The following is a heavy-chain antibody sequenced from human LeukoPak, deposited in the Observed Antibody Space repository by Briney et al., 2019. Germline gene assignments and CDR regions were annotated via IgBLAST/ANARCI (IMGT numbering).Heavy chain of an antibody. V-gene: IGHV3-53*01. CDR3: ARDKWPDMGFDY. J-gene: IGHJ4*02. CDR1: GFTVSSNY. D-gene: IGHD5-12*01. CDR2: IYSGGST. Sequence: PGGSLRLSCAASGFTVSSNYMSWVRQAPGKGLEWVSVIYSGGSTYYADSVKGRFTISRDNSKNTLYLQMNSLRAEDTAVYYCARDKWPDMGFDYWGQGTLVTVSS.